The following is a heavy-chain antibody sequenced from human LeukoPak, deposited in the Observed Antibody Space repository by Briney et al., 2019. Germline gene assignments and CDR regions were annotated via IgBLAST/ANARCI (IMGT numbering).Heavy chain of an antibody. V-gene: IGHV4-59*01. Sequence: SETLSLTSTVSGGSISSYNWSWIRPPPGKGLEWIGYIYYSGSTNYNPSLKSRATTSVDTSKNQFSLKLSSVTAADTAVYYCARETSQKGAHYMDVWGKGTTVTISS. CDR1: GGSISSYN. J-gene: IGHJ6*03. CDR2: IYYSGST. D-gene: IGHD3-16*01. CDR3: ARETSQKGAHYMDV.